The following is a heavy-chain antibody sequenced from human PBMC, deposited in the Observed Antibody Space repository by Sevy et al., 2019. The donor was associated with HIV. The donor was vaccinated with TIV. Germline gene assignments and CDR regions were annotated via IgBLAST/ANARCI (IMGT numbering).Heavy chain of an antibody. CDR3: ARDCGYSSSWYTPTGMLVWWFDP. J-gene: IGHJ5*02. V-gene: IGHV4-4*07. Sequence: SETLSLTCTVSGGSISSYYWSWIRQPAGKGLEWIGRIYTSGSTNYNPSLKSRVTMSVETSKNQFSLKLSSVTAADTAVYYCARDCGYSSSWYTPTGMLVWWFDPWGQGTLVTVSS. CDR2: IYTSGST. D-gene: IGHD6-13*01. CDR1: GGSISSYY.